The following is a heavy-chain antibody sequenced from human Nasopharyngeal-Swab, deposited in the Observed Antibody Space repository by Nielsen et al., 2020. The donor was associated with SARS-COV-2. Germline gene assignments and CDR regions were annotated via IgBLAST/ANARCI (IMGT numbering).Heavy chain of an antibody. Sequence: SETLSLTCTVSGGSISTYYWTWIRQPPGKGLEWIGYIYNSGSVNYNPSPKSRVTISVDTSKNLFYLKLRSVTAADTSVYYCTRKVTATRPFVLWGQGTLVTVSS. CDR2: IYNSGSV. D-gene: IGHD1-7*01. CDR1: GGSISTYY. J-gene: IGHJ5*02. CDR3: TRKVTATRPFVL. V-gene: IGHV4-59*01.